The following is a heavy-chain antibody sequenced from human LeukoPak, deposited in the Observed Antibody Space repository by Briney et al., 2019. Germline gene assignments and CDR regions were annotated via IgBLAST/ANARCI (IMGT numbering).Heavy chain of an antibody. CDR1: GVSVANGNYY. Sequence: PSQTLSLTCNVSGVSVANGNYYWGWIRQPAGKGLEWIGRIYKSGNTYSSASLKSRVTMSIHPSSNQFSLTLRSVTAADTAIYYCARETIAVALSADYWGQGALVTVSS. V-gene: IGHV4-61*02. CDR3: ARETIAVALSADY. CDR2: IYKSGNT. D-gene: IGHD6-19*01. J-gene: IGHJ4*02.